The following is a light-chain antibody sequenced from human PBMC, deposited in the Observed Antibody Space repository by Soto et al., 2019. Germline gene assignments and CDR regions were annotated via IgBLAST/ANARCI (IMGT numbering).Light chain of an antibody. CDR1: QSVSSSY. V-gene: IGKV3-20*01. CDR2: GAS. J-gene: IGKJ2*01. CDR3: QQYGRSPYT. Sequence: EIVLTQSPGTLSLSPGERATLSCRASQSVSSSYFSWYQQKPGQPPMLLIYGASSRATGIPYRFSGSGSGTDFTLTISRLEPEDFAMYYCQQYGRSPYTFGQGTKLEIK.